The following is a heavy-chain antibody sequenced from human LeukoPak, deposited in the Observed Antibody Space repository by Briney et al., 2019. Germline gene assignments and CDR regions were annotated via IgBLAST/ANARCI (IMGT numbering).Heavy chain of an antibody. J-gene: IGHJ4*02. V-gene: IGHV3-23*01. CDR2: ISGSGGST. D-gene: IGHD5-12*01. Sequence: GGSLRLSCAASGFTFSTYTMSWVRQAPGKGLEWVSTISGSGGSTYYADSVKGRFTISRDNSKNTLYLQMNSLRADDTAVYYCARQGIVATIYHNFDYWGQGTLVTVSS. CDR1: GFTFSTYT. CDR3: ARQGIVATIYHNFDY.